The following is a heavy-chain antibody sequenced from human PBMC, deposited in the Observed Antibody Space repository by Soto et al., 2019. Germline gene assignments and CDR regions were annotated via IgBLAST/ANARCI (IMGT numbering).Heavy chain of an antibody. CDR1: GGSISSSSYY. J-gene: IGHJ4*02. CDR2: IYYSGST. CDR3: ATNYYDGFDY. V-gene: IGHV4-39*01. D-gene: IGHD3-22*01. Sequence: SETLSLTCTVSGGSISSSSYYRGWIRQPPGKGLEWIGSIYYSGSTYYNPSLKSRVTISVDTSKNQFSLKLSSVTAADTAVYYCATNYYDGFDYWGQGTLVTVSS.